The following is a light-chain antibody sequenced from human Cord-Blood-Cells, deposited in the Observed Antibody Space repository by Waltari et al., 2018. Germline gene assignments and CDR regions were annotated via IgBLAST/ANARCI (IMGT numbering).Light chain of an antibody. J-gene: IGKJ2*01. CDR3: MQALQTHT. Sequence: DLVMTQSILSTPVPPGEPASISYRSSQSLLNSNGYNYLDWYLQKPGQSPQLLIYLGSNRASGVPDRFSGSGSGTDFTLKISRVEAEDVGVYYCMQALQTHTFGQGTKLEIK. V-gene: IGKV2-28*01. CDR1: QSLLNSNGYNY. CDR2: LGS.